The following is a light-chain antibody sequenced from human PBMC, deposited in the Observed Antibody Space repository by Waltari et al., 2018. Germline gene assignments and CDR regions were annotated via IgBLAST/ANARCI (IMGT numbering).Light chain of an antibody. Sequence: FMLTQPHPVSESPGKTVTISCTSNRGSIGRNYVHWYHQRPGGAPTIVIFEDDQRPSGVPDRFSGSIDSASNSASLTLSGLEIEDEGDYYCQSYDGGIWVFGGGTRLTVL. J-gene: IGLJ3*02. CDR1: RGSIGRNY. CDR2: EDD. CDR3: QSYDGGIWV. V-gene: IGLV6-57*04.